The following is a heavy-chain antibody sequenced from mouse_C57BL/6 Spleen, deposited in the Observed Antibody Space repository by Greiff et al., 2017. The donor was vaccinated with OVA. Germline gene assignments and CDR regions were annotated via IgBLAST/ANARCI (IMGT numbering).Heavy chain of an antibody. V-gene: IGHV5-6*01. CDR2: ISSGGSYT. Sequence: EVKLMESGGDLVKPGGSLKLSCAASGFTFSSYGMSWVRQTPDKRLEWVATISSGGSYTYYPDSVKGRFTISRDNAKNTLYLQMSSLKSEDTAMYYCARTRGYFDVWGTGTTVTVSS. CDR1: GFTFSSYG. J-gene: IGHJ1*03. CDR3: ARTRGYFDV.